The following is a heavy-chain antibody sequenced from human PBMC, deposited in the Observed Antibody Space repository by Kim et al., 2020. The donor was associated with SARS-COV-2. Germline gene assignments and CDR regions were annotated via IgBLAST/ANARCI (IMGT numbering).Heavy chain of an antibody. Sequence: GGSLRLSCAASGFTFSSYDMHWVRQATGKGLEWVSAIGTAGDPYYPGSVKGRFTISRENAKNSLYLQMNSLRAGDTAVYYCARGYILAAAGIGPGILICGFGAWGQGTLVTVSS. J-gene: IGHJ5*02. D-gene: IGHD6-13*01. CDR3: ARGYILAAAGIGPGILICGFGA. CDR2: IGTAGDP. CDR1: GFTFSSYD. V-gene: IGHV3-13*05.